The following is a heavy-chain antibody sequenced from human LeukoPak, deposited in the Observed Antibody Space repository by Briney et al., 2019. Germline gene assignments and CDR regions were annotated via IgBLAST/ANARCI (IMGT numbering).Heavy chain of an antibody. Sequence: SGGSLRLSCAASGFTFSSYGMSWVRQAPGKGLEWVSAISGSGGSTYYADSVKGRFTISRDNSKNTLYLQMNSLRAEDTAVYYCAACDDYYDSSGYCWGPLDVWGKGTTVTVSS. CDR3: AACDDYYDSSGYCWGPLDV. J-gene: IGHJ6*04. CDR1: GFTFSSYG. D-gene: IGHD3-22*01. V-gene: IGHV3-23*01. CDR2: ISGSGGST.